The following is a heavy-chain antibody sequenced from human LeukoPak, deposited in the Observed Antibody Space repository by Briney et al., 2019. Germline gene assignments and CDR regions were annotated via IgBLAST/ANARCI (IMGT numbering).Heavy chain of an antibody. J-gene: IGHJ3*02. Sequence: GGSLRLSCAASGFTVSSNYMSWVRQAPGKGLEWVSVIYSGGSTYYADSVKGRFTISRDNSKNTLYLQMNSLRAEDTAVYYCARAGYYDSSGYYSNDAFDIWGQGTMVTVSS. CDR2: IYSGGST. CDR3: ARAGYYDSSGYYSNDAFDI. V-gene: IGHV3-53*01. CDR1: GFTVSSNY. D-gene: IGHD3-22*01.